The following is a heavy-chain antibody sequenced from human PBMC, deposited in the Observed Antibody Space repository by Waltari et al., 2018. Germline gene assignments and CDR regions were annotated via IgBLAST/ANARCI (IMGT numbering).Heavy chain of an antibody. V-gene: IGHV3-33*01. CDR1: GFTFSSYG. D-gene: IGHD2-21*02. CDR2: IGYEGSNK. CDR3: ASVGAYCGGDCYPDY. J-gene: IGHJ4*02. Sequence: QVQLVESGGGVVQPGRSLRLSCAASGFTFSSYGMHWVRQAPGKGLGWVAVIGYEGSNKDYADSVKGRFTIARDNSKNTLYRQMNSLRAEDTAVYYCASVGAYCGGDCYPDYWGQGTLVTVSS.